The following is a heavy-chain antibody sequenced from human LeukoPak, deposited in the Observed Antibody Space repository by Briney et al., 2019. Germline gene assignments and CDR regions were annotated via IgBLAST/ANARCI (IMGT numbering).Heavy chain of an antibody. V-gene: IGHV3-21*01. J-gene: IGHJ4*02. Sequence: GRSLRLSCAASGFTFSIYSMSWVRQAPGKGLEWVSSISSSSSYIYYADSGKGRFTISTDNAKNSLYLQMNSLRAEDTAVYYCARDPDYYDSSGVWGEGTLVTVSS. CDR1: GFTFSIYS. CDR2: ISSSSSYI. CDR3: ARDPDYYDSSGV. D-gene: IGHD3-22*01.